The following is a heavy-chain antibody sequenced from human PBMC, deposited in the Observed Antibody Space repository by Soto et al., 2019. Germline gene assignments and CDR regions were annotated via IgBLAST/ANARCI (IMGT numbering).Heavy chain of an antibody. CDR2: ISSRTSHT. CDR1: GFTFSYYY. Sequence: PVGSLTLSSAVSGFTFSYYYMTWVRPAPGKGLERVSYISSRTSHTNYADSVKGRFTISRDNSKNTLYLQMNSLRAEDTAVYYCAKDLALTRGLTTTCYEYYYFGMDVWGQGTTVTVSS. V-gene: IGHV3-11*06. J-gene: IGHJ6*02. CDR3: AKDLALTRGLTTTCYEYYYFGMDV. D-gene: IGHD2-2*01.